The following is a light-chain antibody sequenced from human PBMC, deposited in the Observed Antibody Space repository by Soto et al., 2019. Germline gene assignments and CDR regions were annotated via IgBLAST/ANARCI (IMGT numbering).Light chain of an antibody. V-gene: IGLV2-14*01. CDR1: SSDIGGYDY. CDR3: TSYASGSSHVV. Sequence: QSALTQPASVSGSPGQSITLSCTGTSSDIGGYDYVSWYQRHPGKAPKLIIHDVNNRPSGVSNRFSGSKSGNTASLTISGLQDEDEADYYCTSYASGSSHVVFGGGTKLTVL. J-gene: IGLJ2*01. CDR2: DVN.